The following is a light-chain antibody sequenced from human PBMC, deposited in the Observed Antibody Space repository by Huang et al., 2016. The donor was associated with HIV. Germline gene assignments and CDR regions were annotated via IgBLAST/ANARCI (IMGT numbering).Light chain of an antibody. CDR1: QSLSGW. J-gene: IGKJ2*01. CDR2: KAS. CDR3: QQLHNSPYT. Sequence: DIQMTQSPSTLSASIGDRVTITCRAGQSLSGWLAWYKQRPGNAPNLLISKASSLQSGVPPRFSGSGSGTDFILTISSLQPDEFATYYCQQLHNSPYTFGQGTKLEIK. V-gene: IGKV1-5*03.